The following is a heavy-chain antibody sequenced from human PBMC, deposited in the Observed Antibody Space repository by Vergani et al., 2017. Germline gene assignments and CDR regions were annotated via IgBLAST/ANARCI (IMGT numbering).Heavy chain of an antibody. J-gene: IGHJ4*02. CDR3: ARGHRRAVTSPFDY. D-gene: IGHD4-17*01. CDR2: IYYSGST. Sequence: QVQLQESGPGLVKPSQTLSLTCTVSGGSISSGGYYWSWIRQHPGKGLEWIGYIYYSGSTNYNPSLKSRVTISVDTSKNQFSLKLSSVTAADTAVYYCARGHRRAVTSPFDYWGQGTLVTVSS. CDR1: GGSISSGGYY. V-gene: IGHV4-30-4*08.